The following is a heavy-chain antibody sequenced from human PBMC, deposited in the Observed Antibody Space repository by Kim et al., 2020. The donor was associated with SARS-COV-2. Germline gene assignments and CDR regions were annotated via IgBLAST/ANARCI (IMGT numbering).Heavy chain of an antibody. D-gene: IGHD6-25*01. V-gene: IGHV4-31*02. J-gene: IGHJ4*02. Sequence: CYNPSLKGRVTISVDTSKNQFAGKLSSVTAADTAVYYCARGGIGAGYFEYWGQGTLVTVSS. CDR3: ARGGIGAGYFEY.